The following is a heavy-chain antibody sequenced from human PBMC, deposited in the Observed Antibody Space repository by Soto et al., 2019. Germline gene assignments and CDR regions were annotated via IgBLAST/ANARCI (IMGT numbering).Heavy chain of an antibody. CDR3: ARRASGWFFDY. D-gene: IGHD6-19*01. CDR2: ISGSGGST. Sequence: GALRLSCEACGFNFSSYAINWVRQAPGKGLEWVSVISGSGGSTYYADSVKGRFTISRDNSKNTLYLQMNSLRAEDTAVYYCARRASGWFFDYWGQGTLVTVSS. CDR1: GFNFSSYA. V-gene: IGHV3-23*01. J-gene: IGHJ4*02.